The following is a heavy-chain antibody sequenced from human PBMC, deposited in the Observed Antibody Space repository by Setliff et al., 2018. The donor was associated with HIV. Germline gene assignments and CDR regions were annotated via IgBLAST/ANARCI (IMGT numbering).Heavy chain of an antibody. CDR1: GFTFTNYY. V-gene: IGHV3-7*03. Sequence: GGPLRLSCAASGFTFTNYYMSWVRQAPGKGLEWVANIRRDGNEKYYVDSVKGRFTISRDNAKNSLYLQMNSLRAEDTAVYYCARDISLGILYTTPDYWGQGTLVTVSS. D-gene: IGHD2-15*01. CDR3: ARDISLGILYTTPDY. CDR2: IRRDGNEK. J-gene: IGHJ4*02.